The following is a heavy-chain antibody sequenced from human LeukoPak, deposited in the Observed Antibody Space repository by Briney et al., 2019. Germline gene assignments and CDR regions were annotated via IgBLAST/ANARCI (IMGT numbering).Heavy chain of an antibody. J-gene: IGHJ1*01. Sequence: GGSLKLSCAASGFTFSGSAIHWVRQAPGKGLEWVSAISGSGGSTYYADSVKGRFTISRDNSKNTLYLQMNSLRAEDTAVYYCAKDSGIVGATPAEYFQHWGQGTLVTVSS. CDR2: ISGSGGST. CDR1: GFTFSGSA. D-gene: IGHD1-26*01. V-gene: IGHV3-23*01. CDR3: AKDSGIVGATPAEYFQH.